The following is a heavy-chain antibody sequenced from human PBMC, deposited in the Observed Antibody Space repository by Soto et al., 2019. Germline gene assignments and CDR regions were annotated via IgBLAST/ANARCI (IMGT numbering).Heavy chain of an antibody. Sequence: GGSLRLSCAASGFVFNTYDMHWVRQAPGKGLEWVAAMSFDGSNQHYADSVKGRFTISRDNSENTLFLQMNSLRPEDTAVYYCAKEYGDLNYWGQGTLVTVSS. D-gene: IGHD4-17*01. CDR3: AKEYGDLNY. CDR1: GFVFNTYD. J-gene: IGHJ4*02. CDR2: MSFDGSNQ. V-gene: IGHV3-30*18.